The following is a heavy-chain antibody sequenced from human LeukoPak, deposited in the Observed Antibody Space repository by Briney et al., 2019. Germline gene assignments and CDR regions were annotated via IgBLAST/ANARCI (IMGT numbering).Heavy chain of an antibody. Sequence: GGSLRLSCAASGFTFTSYWMSWVRQAPGEGLEWVGFIRSKVYGGTPEYAASVKGRFTISRDDSKGIAYLQMNSLKTEDPAVYYCTRDQTPYYWGQGTLVTVSS. CDR2: IRSKVYGGTP. V-gene: IGHV3-49*04. CDR3: TRDQTPYY. CDR1: GFTFTSYW. J-gene: IGHJ4*02.